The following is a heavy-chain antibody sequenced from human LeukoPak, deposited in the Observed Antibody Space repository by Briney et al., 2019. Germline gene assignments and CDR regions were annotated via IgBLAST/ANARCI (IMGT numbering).Heavy chain of an antibody. CDR1: GYTFTGYY. CDR2: INPNSGGT. Sequence: ASVKVSRKASGYTFTGYYMHWVRQAPGQGLEWMGWINPNSGGTNYAQKFQGRVTMTRDTSISTAYMELSRLRSDDTAVYYCARLGKGDYGDFLDRYAFDIWGQGTMVTVSS. D-gene: IGHD4-17*01. CDR3: ARLGKGDYGDFLDRYAFDI. V-gene: IGHV1-2*02. J-gene: IGHJ3*02.